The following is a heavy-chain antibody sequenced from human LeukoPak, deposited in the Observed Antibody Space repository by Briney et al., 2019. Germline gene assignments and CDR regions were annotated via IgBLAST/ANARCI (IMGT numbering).Heavy chain of an antibody. J-gene: IGHJ4*02. CDR3: LRDSSSSFDY. D-gene: IGHD6-13*01. Sequence: GSLRLSCAASGYTFTTYWIHWVRQAPGKGLVRVSLINSDGSNTGYADSVKGRFTISRDNAKNMVYLQMNSLRAEDTAVYYCLRDSSSSFDYWGQGTLVTVSS. CDR2: INSDGSNT. V-gene: IGHV3-74*01. CDR1: GYTFTTYW.